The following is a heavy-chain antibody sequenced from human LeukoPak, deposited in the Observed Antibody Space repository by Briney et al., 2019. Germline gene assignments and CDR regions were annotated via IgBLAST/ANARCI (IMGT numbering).Heavy chain of an antibody. Sequence: PSETLSLTCTVSGGSISSYYWSWIRQPPGKGLEWIGYIYYSGSTNYNPSLKSRVTISVDTSKNQFSLKLSSVTAADTAVYYCARGTRGVNDYWGQGTLVTVSS. V-gene: IGHV4-59*01. CDR3: ARGTRGVNDY. D-gene: IGHD3-10*01. CDR1: GGSISSYY. J-gene: IGHJ4*02. CDR2: IYYSGST.